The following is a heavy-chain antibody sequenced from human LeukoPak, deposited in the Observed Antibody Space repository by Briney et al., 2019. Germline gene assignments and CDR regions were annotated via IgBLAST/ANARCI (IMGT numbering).Heavy chain of an antibody. CDR2: ISSTSGTK. D-gene: IGHD1-26*01. CDR3: ASPLGAPT. J-gene: IGHJ5*02. V-gene: IGHV3-48*01. Sequence: AGGSLRLSCAASGFTFSSYSMNWVRQAPGKGLEWVSYISSTSGTKYYADSVKGRFTISRDNAKNSLYLQMNSLRAEDTAVYYCASPLGAPTWGQGTLVTVSS. CDR1: GFTFSSYS.